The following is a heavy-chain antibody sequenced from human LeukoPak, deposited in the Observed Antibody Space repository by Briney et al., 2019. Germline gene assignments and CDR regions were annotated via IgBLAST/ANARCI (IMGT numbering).Heavy chain of an antibody. Sequence: GGSLRLSCAASGFTFCNAWMSGVREAPGKGLEWVGHIKSKTDGGTTDYAPPVKGSSTISSDDSKNTLYLQMNSLKTEDTAVYYCTTDSTVTTVHWGQATLVTAPS. CDR1: GFTFCNAW. CDR2: IKSKTDGGTT. V-gene: IGHV3-15*01. D-gene: IGHD4-17*01. J-gene: IGHJ4*02. CDR3: TTDSTVTTVH.